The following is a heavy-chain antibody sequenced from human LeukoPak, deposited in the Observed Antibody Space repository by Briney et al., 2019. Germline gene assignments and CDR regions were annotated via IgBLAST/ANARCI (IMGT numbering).Heavy chain of an antibody. CDR3: ARGVGSSGWYGGPYYYYYYMDV. Sequence: SGTLSLTCAVSGGSISSSNWWSWVRQPPGKGLEWIGEIYHSGSTNYNPSLKSRVTISVDKSKNQFSLKLSSVTAADTAVYYCARGVGSSGWYGGPYYYYYYMDVWGKGTTVTISS. J-gene: IGHJ6*03. V-gene: IGHV4-4*02. CDR2: IYHSGST. CDR1: GGSISSSNW. D-gene: IGHD6-19*01.